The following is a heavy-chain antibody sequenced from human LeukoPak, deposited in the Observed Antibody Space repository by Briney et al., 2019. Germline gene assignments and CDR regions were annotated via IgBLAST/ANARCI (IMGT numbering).Heavy chain of an antibody. V-gene: IGHV1-18*01. CDR2: ISAYNGNT. CDR3: ARGGSRITIFGVVIKDGMDV. CDR1: GYTFTSYG. D-gene: IGHD3-3*01. Sequence: ASVNVSCKASGYTFTSYGISWVRQAPGQGLEWMGWISAYNGNTNYAQKLQGRVTMTTDTSTSTAYMELRSLRSDDTAVYYCARGGSRITIFGVVIKDGMDVWGQGTTVTVSS. J-gene: IGHJ6*02.